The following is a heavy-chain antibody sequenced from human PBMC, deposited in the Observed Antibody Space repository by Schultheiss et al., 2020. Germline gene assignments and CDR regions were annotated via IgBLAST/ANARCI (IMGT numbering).Heavy chain of an antibody. CDR3: ARAWDGTSSFDY. CDR2: INPSDGTT. CDR1: GYIFNIYY. D-gene: IGHD6-6*01. J-gene: IGHJ4*02. Sequence: GGSLRLSCKASGYIFNIYYMNWVRQAPGQGLDWMGMINPSDGTTTYAQRFQGRVTMTTDTSTSTVYIQLSSLGSEDTAVYYCARAWDGTSSFDYWGQGTLVTVSS. V-gene: IGHV1-46*02.